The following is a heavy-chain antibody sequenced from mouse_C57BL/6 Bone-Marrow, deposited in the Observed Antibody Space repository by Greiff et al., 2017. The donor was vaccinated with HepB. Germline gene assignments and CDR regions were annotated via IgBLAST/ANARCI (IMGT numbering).Heavy chain of an antibody. D-gene: IGHD2-4*01. CDR3: AREGAFYYECEERY. J-gene: IGHJ2*01. CDR1: GFTFSSYA. V-gene: IGHV5-4*01. Sequence: EVKVVESGGGLVKPGGSLKLSCAASGFTFSSYAMPWVRQTPEKRLEWVATISDGGSYTYYPDNVKGRFTISRDNAKNNPYLQMSHLKSEDTAMYYCAREGAFYYECEERYWGQGTTLTVSS. CDR2: ISDGGSYT.